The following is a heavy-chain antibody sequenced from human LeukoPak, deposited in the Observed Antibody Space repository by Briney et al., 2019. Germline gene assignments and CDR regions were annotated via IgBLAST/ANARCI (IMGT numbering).Heavy chain of an antibody. Sequence: PGRSLRLSCAASGLTFSSYAMHWVRQAPGKGLEWVAVISYDASSKYYTDSVKGRFTISRDNSKNTLYLQMNTLRADDTAVYFCARDLMATIYYYYGMDVWGRGTTVTVSS. V-gene: IGHV3-30-3*01. J-gene: IGHJ6*02. CDR3: ARDLMATIYYYYGMDV. D-gene: IGHD5-24*01. CDR2: ISYDASSK. CDR1: GLTFSSYA.